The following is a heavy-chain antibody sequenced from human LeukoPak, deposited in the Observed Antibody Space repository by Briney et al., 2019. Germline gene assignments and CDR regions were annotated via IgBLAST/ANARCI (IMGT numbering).Heavy chain of an antibody. CDR1: GFTFSSYS. CDR3: AREYDILTGYPMGDFDY. V-gene: IGHV3-21*01. Sequence: SGGSLRLSCAASGFTFSSYSMNWVRRAPGKGLEWVSSISGSSSYIYYADSVKGRFTISRDNAKNSLYLQMNSLRAEDTAVYYCAREYDILTGYPMGDFDYWGQGTLVTVSS. J-gene: IGHJ4*02. CDR2: ISGSSSYI. D-gene: IGHD3-9*01.